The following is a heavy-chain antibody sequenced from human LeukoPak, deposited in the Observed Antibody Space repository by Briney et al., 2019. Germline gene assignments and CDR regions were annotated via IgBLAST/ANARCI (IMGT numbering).Heavy chain of an antibody. Sequence: QTGGSLRLSCAASGFTFSSYSMNWVRQAPGKGLEWVSYISSSSSTIYYADSVKGRFTISRDNAKNSLYLQMNSLRAEDTAVYYCARDREIRYFDWLTNDAFDIWGQGTMVTVSS. CDR3: ARDREIRYFDWLTNDAFDI. CDR1: GFTFSSYS. J-gene: IGHJ3*02. CDR2: ISSSSSTI. D-gene: IGHD3-9*01. V-gene: IGHV3-48*04.